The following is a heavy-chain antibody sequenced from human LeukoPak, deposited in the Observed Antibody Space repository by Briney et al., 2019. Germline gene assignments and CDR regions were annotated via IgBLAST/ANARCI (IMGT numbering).Heavy chain of an antibody. CDR3: ARGTSLRYFDWRTAQGDGLVI. CDR1: DDAFSRFG. J-gene: IGHJ3*02. D-gene: IGHD3-9*01. V-gene: IGHV1-18*01. CDR2: FGAYKGNT. Sequence: ASVRVSCKASDDAFSRFGVTWFRQAPGQGLEWMGWFGAYKGNTNYAQNLQGRVTMTTDTSTSTAYMDLRSLRSDDTAVYYCARGTSLRYFDWRTAQGDGLVIWGQGTMVTVSS.